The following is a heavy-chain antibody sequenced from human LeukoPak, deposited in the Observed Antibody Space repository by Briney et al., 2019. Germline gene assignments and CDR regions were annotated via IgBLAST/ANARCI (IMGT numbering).Heavy chain of an antibody. V-gene: IGHV3-30*03. J-gene: IGHJ4*02. CDR2: ISYDGSNK. Sequence: PGRSLRLSCAASGFTFSSYGMHWVRQAPGKGLEWVAVISYDGSNKYYADSVKGRFTISRDNSKNTLYLQMNSLRAEDTAVYYCARGARYVILTGDYGGQGTLVTVSS. CDR3: ARGARYVILTGDY. CDR1: GFTFSSYG. D-gene: IGHD3-9*01.